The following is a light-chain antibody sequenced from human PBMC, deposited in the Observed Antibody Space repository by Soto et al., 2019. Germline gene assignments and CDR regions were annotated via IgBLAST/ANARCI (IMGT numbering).Light chain of an antibody. CDR1: SSDVGGYNY. CDR2: EVS. CDR3: TSQAGSNNYV. V-gene: IGLV2-8*01. Sequence: QSALTQPPSASGSPGQSVTISCTGTSSDVGGYNYVSWYQQHPGKAPKLISSEVSKRPSGVPDRFSGSKSGNTASLTVSGLEAEYEADYYCTSQAGSNNYVFGTGTKVTAL. J-gene: IGLJ1*01.